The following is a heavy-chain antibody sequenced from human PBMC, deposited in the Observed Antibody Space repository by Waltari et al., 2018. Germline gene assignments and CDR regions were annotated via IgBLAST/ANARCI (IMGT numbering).Heavy chain of an antibody. CDR2: ISASGDYT. Sequence: EVHLLESGGGVLQPGGSLRLSCAASGFSFSPYAVSWARRAPGKGLEWVSFISASGDYTAHADSVKGRFTLSRDNAKSTVYLQMSSLRAEDTALYYCVRVDNNGLEPFDYWGQGTLVTVSS. CDR1: GFSFSPYA. V-gene: IGHV3-23*01. CDR3: VRVDNNGLEPFDY. J-gene: IGHJ4*02. D-gene: IGHD1-1*01.